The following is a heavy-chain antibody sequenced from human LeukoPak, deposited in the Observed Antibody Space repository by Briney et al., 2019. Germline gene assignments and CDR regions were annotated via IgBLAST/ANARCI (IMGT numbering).Heavy chain of an antibody. CDR3: ARPITMVRGDFFDP. D-gene: IGHD3-10*01. CDR1: GYTFTGYY. V-gene: IGHV1-2*02. CDR2: INPNSGGT. Sequence: GASVKVSCKASGYTFTGYYMHWVRQAPGQGLEWMGWINPNSGGTNYAQKFQGRVTMTRDTSISIAYMELSRLRSDDTAVYYCARPITMVRGDFFDPWGQGTLVTVSS. J-gene: IGHJ5*02.